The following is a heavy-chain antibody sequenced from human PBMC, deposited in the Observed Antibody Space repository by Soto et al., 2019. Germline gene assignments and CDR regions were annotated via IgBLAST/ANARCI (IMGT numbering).Heavy chain of an antibody. D-gene: IGHD3-22*01. CDR1: GYTFSSFS. V-gene: IGHV1-18*01. CDR2: ISGDSGDT. J-gene: IGHJ4*02. Sequence: VHLEQSGVEVKKPGASVKVSCEASGYTFSSFSIAWVRQAPGQGLEWMGWISGDSGDTNYAQDFQGRVTMTTDTSTSTDYMELRSLRSDDTAVYYCARRNFYDSAVDYWGQGTLITVAS. CDR3: ARRNFYDSAVDY.